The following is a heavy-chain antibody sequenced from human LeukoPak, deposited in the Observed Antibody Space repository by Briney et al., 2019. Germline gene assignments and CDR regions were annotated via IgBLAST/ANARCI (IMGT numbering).Heavy chain of an antibody. CDR1: GFTFSSYA. J-gene: IGHJ4*02. CDR2: ISGSGGTT. CDR3: AKVPIVVVPATMRDIDY. D-gene: IGHD2-2*01. V-gene: IGHV3-23*01. Sequence: GGSLRLSCAASGFTFSSYAMSWVRQAPGKGLEWVSAISGSGGTTYYADSVKGRFTISRDNSKNTLYLQMNSLRAEDTAVYYCAKVPIVVVPATMRDIDYWGQGTLVAVSS.